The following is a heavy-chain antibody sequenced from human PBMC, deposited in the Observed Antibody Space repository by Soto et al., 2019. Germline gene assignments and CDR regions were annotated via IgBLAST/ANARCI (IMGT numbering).Heavy chain of an antibody. CDR3: AKDRLAGGVDY. V-gene: IGHV3-23*01. CDR2: VSATAGTT. Sequence: GGSLRLSCAASGFTFINYAMSWGRQAPWKGLEWVSLVSATAGTTYYTDSVKGRFTISRDNSRNTVYLQMNSLRADDTAVYYCAKDRLAGGVDYWGQGTLVTVSS. CDR1: GFTFINYA. J-gene: IGHJ4*02. D-gene: IGHD3-16*01.